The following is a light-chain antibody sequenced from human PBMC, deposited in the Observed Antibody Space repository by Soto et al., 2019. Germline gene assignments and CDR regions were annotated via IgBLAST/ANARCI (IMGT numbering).Light chain of an antibody. CDR3: QSFDFNRSGVL. CDR2: GNT. V-gene: IGLV1-40*01. Sequence: QSVLTQPPSVSGAPGQRVTISCTGSSSNIGAGYDVQWYQQFPGEAPKLLIFGNTFRLSGVPDRFSGSKSGTSASLYITGLQGEAEADDYCQSFDFNRSGVLFGGGTKLTVL. CDR1: SSNIGAGYD. J-gene: IGLJ2*01.